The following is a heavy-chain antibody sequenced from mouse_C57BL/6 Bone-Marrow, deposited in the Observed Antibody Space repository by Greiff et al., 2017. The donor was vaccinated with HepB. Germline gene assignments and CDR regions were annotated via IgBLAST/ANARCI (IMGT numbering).Heavy chain of an antibody. CDR1: GYSFTDYN. V-gene: IGHV1-39*01. D-gene: IGHD1-1*01. Sequence: VHVKQSGPELVKPGASVKISCKASGYSFTDYNMNWVKQSNGKSLEWIGVINPNYGTTSYNQKFKGKATLTVDQSSSTAYMQLNSLTSEDSAVYYCANYYGSSYDWYFDVWGTGTTVTVSS. J-gene: IGHJ1*03. CDR3: ANYYGSSYDWYFDV. CDR2: INPNYGTT.